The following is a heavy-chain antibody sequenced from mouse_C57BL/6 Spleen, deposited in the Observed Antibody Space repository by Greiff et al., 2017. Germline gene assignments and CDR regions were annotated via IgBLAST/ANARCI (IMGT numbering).Heavy chain of an antibody. J-gene: IGHJ2*01. Sequence: QVQLQQSGAELVRPGASVKLSCKASGYTFTDYYINWVKQRPGQGLEWIARIYPGSGNTYYNEKFKGKATLTAAKSSSTAYMQLSSLTSEDSAVYFCARWTGYGSSYGGVYFDYWGQGTTLTVSS. V-gene: IGHV1-76*01. D-gene: IGHD1-1*01. CDR2: IYPGSGNT. CDR1: GYTFTDYY. CDR3: ARWTGYGSSYGGVYFDY.